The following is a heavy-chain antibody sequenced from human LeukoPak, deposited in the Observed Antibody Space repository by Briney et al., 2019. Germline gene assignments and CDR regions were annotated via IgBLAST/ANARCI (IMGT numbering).Heavy chain of an antibody. D-gene: IGHD3-9*01. CDR3: ARKATYYDILTGYHFDY. J-gene: IGHJ4*02. V-gene: IGHV3-30*03. Sequence: GGSLRLSCAASGFTFSSYGMHWVRQAPGKGLEWVAVISYDGSNKYYADSVKGRFTISRDNAKNSLYLQMNSLRAEDTAVYYCARKATYYDILTGYHFDYWGQGTLVTVSS. CDR1: GFTFSSYG. CDR2: ISYDGSNK.